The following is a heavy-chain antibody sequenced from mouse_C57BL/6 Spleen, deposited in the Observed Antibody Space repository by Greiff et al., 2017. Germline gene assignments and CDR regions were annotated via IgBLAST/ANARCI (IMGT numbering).Heavy chain of an antibody. CDR3: ARDYDYDGGAMDF. CDR1: GYSITSGYY. J-gene: IGHJ4*01. V-gene: IGHV3-6*01. CDR2: ISYDGSN. D-gene: IGHD2-4*01. Sequence: ESGPGLVKPSQSLSLTCSVTGYSITSGYYWNWLRQFPGNKLEWMGYISYDGSNNYNPSLKNRISITRDTSKNQFFLKLNSVTTEDTATYYCARDYDYDGGAMDFWGQGTSVTVSS.